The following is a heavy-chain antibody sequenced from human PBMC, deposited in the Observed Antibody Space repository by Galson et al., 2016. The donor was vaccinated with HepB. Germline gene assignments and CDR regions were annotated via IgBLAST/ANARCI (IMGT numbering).Heavy chain of an antibody. J-gene: IGHJ4*02. Sequence: QSGAEVKKPKESLKISCQASGYRFTRYWIGWVRQMPGKGLEWMGVIHPVDSDTRYSPSFQGQVTISVDTTTNTAPLEWSSLKASDTAIYYGARQTIGPGTYAAPPFDSWGPGTLVTVS. CDR2: IHPVDSDT. V-gene: IGHV5-51*01. CDR3: ARQTIGPGTYAAPPFDS. CDR1: GYRFTRYW. D-gene: IGHD3-16*01.